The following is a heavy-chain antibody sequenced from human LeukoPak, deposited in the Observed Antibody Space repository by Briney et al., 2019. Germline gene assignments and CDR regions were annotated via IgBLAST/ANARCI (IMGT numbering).Heavy chain of an antibody. Sequence: GGSLRLSCAASGFSFSSYAMSWVRQAPGKGLEWVSGINGRGDSTVYADSVKGRFTISRDNSKNTLYLQMNSLRVEDTAVYYCAKDDYDFWSGYSADYWGQGTLVTVSS. D-gene: IGHD3-3*01. J-gene: IGHJ4*02. V-gene: IGHV3-23*01. CDR3: AKDDYDFWSGYSADY. CDR2: INGRGDST. CDR1: GFSFSSYA.